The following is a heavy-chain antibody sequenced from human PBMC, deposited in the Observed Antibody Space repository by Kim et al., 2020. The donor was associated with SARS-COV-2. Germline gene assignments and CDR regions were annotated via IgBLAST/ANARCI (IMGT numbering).Heavy chain of an antibody. CDR3: AISVVVVPAAIYGAFDI. D-gene: IGHD2-2*02. Sequence: SVKVSCKASGGTFSSYAISWVRQAPGQGLEWMGGIIPIFGTANYAQKFQGRVTITADESTSTAYMELSSLRSEDTAVYYCAISVVVVPAAIYGAFDIWGQGTMVTVSS. CDR2: IIPIFGTA. J-gene: IGHJ3*02. CDR1: GGTFSSYA. V-gene: IGHV1-69*13.